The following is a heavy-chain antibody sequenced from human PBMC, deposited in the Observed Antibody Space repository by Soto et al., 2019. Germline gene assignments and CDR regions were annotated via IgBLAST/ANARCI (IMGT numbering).Heavy chain of an antibody. V-gene: IGHV1-18*01. D-gene: IGHD3-10*01. CDR1: GHTFPSEG. J-gene: IGHJ4*02. Sequence: ASVKVSFKASGHTFPSEGISWAHQAPGQGLEWIGWTSAYNGNTNYARKLQGRVTMTTDTSTSTAYVELRSLRSDVTAVYYCGRDRDHCCASGSYYHFDYWGEVALVSV. CDR3: GRDRDHCCASGSYYHFDY. CDR2: TSAYNGNT.